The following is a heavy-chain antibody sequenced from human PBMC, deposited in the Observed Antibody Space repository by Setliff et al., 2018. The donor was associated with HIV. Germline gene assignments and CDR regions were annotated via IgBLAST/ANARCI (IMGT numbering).Heavy chain of an antibody. CDR3: ARRECGGDCHPDYSDY. CDR1: YGSISSSYYS. D-gene: IGHD2-21*02. Sequence: SETLSLTCTLSYGSISSSYYSWGWIRQPPGKGLEWIGSIYHSGSTYYNPSLKSRVTISVNTSKNQFALKLSAVTAADTAVYYRARRECGGDCHPDYSDYWGLGTLVTVSS. J-gene: IGHJ4*02. CDR2: IYHSGST. V-gene: IGHV4-39*01.